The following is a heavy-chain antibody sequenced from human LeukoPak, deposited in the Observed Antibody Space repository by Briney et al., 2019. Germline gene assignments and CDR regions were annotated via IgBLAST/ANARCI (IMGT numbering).Heavy chain of an antibody. CDR2: INHNGNVN. J-gene: IGHJ6*02. CDR3: ARVEYSSSWFPAYYYYYGMDV. Sequence: GGSLRLSCAASGFTFSSYWMNWARQAPGKGLEWVASINHNGNVNYYVDSVKGRFTISRDNAKNSLYLQMNSLRAEDTAVYYCARVEYSSSWFPAYYYYYGMDVWGQGTTVTVSS. D-gene: IGHD6-13*01. V-gene: IGHV3-7*03. CDR1: GFTFSSYW.